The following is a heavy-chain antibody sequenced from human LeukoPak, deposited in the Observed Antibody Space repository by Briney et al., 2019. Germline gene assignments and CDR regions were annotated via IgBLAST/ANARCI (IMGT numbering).Heavy chain of an antibody. Sequence: SETLSLTCTVSSGSISTSNYYWGWVRQPPGKALEWIGRIFTRGSTNYNPSLKSRVTMSVDTSKNQFSVKLNSVTAADTAVYYCARGRYGSGSYFFDYWGQGTLVTVSS. V-gene: IGHV4-39*07. CDR1: SGSISTSNYY. J-gene: IGHJ4*02. CDR2: IFTRGST. CDR3: ARGRYGSGSYFFDY. D-gene: IGHD3-10*01.